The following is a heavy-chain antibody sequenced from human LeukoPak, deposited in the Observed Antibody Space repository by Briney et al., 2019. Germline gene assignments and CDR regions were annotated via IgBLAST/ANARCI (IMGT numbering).Heavy chain of an antibody. CDR3: ARGRCELLGLHYYYYMDV. V-gene: IGHV1-8*01. J-gene: IGHJ6*03. Sequence: ASVKVSCKASGYTFTSYDINWVRQATGQGLEWMGWMNPNSGNTGYAQKFQGRVTMTRNTSISTAYMELSSLRSEDTAVYYCARGRCELLGLHYYYYMDVWGKGTTVTVSS. CDR1: GYTFTSYD. CDR2: MNPNSGNT. D-gene: IGHD1-26*01.